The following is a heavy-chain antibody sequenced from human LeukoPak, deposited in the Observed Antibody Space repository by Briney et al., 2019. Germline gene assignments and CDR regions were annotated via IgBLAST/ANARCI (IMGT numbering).Heavy chain of an antibody. CDR1: GFTVSSID. J-gene: IGHJ4*02. CDR2: IYSGGTT. D-gene: IGHD3-22*01. CDR3: ARISSGYYFIDY. V-gene: IGHV3-53*01. Sequence: PGGSLRLSCAASGFTVSSIDMSWVRQAPGKGLEWVSVIYSGGTTYYAGSVKGRFTISRDNSKNTLYLQMNSLRAEDTAVYYCARISSGYYFIDYWGQGTLVTVSS.